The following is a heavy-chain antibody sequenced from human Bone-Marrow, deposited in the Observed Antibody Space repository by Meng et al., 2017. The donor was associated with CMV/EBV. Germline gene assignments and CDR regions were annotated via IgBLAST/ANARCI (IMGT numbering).Heavy chain of an antibody. CDR3: ARGGQQLVLGHFDY. J-gene: IGHJ4*02. D-gene: IGHD6-13*01. CDR1: GYTFTSYG. CDR2: INAYNGNT. V-gene: IGHV1-18*01. Sequence: VPLVQSGPDGKTPGASVKVSCKASGYTFTSYGISWVRQAPGQGLHWMAWINAYNGNTNYAQKFQGRVTMTTDTSTSTAYMELRSLRSDDTAVYYCARGGQQLVLGHFDYWGQGTLVTVSS.